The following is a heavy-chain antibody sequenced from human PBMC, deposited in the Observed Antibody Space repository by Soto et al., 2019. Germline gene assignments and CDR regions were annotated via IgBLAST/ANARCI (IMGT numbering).Heavy chain of an antibody. V-gene: IGHV4-39*01. CDR3: PRQPTYRSGWF. CDR1: GGSLSSSSYY. J-gene: IGHJ4*02. Sequence: PSETLSLTCTVSGGSLSSSSYYWVCHRQPPGKGLEWSGSIYYSGSTYYNPSLKSRVTISVDTSKNQFSLKLSSVTAADTAVYYCPRQPTYRSGWFWGQGTLVTVSS. CDR2: IYYSGST. D-gene: IGHD6-19*01.